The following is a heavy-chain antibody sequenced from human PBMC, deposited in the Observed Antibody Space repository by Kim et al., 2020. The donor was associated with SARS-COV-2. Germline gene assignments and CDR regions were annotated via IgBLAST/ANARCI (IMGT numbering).Heavy chain of an antibody. V-gene: IGHV4-34*01. J-gene: IGHJ3*02. CDR2: INHSGST. CDR1: GGSFSGYY. D-gene: IGHD6-13*01. Sequence: SETLSLTCAVYGGSFSGYYWSWIRQPPGKGLEWIGEINHSGSTNYNPSLKSRVTISVDTSKNQFSLKLSSVTAADTAVYYCARVRYSSSWIDAFDIWGQGTTVTVSS. CDR3: ARVRYSSSWIDAFDI.